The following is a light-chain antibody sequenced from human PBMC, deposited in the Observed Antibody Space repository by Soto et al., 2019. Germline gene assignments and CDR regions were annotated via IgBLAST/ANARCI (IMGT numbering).Light chain of an antibody. Sequence: SYELTQPPSVSVSPGQTASITCSGDKLGDRYASWYQQKPGQSPVVVIYQNSERPSGIPERFSGSNSGNTATLTISGTQAMDEADYSCQAWDSSTVVFGTGTKLTVL. CDR1: KLGDRY. CDR3: QAWDSSTVV. CDR2: QNS. J-gene: IGLJ1*01. V-gene: IGLV3-1*01.